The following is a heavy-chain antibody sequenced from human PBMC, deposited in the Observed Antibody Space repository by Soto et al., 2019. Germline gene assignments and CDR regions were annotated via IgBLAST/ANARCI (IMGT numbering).Heavy chain of an antibody. CDR2: IIPIFGTA. CDR3: ASGRANYYDSSGPFDY. CDR1: GGTFSSYA. V-gene: IGHV1-69*13. D-gene: IGHD3-22*01. J-gene: IGHJ4*02. Sequence: PVKVSCKASGGTFSSYAISWVRQAPGQGLEWMGGIIPIFGTANYAQKFQGRVTITADESTSTAYMELSSLRSEDTAVYYCASGRANYYDSSGPFDYWGQGALVTVSS.